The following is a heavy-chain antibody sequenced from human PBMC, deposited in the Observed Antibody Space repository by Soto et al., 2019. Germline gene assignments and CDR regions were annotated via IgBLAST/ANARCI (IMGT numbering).Heavy chain of an antibody. D-gene: IGHD3-16*01. J-gene: IGHJ5*02. CDR2: IYYSGST. CDR3: ARDGQRRFGWFDP. V-gene: IGHV4-59*01. CDR1: GDSISSYY. Sequence: SETLSLTCTVSGDSISSYYWGWIRQPPGKGLEWIGYIYYSGSTNYNPSLKSRVTISVDTSKNRFSLKLSSVTAADTAVYYCARDGQRRFGWFDPWGQGTLVTVSS.